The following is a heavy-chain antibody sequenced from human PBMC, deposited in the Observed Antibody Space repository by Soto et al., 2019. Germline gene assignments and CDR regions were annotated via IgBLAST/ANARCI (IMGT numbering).Heavy chain of an antibody. CDR3: ARDNRIDYGDYATDPIHAEYFQH. CDR2: IYYSGST. Sequence: QVQLQESGPGLVKPSQTLSLTCTVSGGSISSGDYYWSWIRQPPGKGLEWIGYIYYSGSTYYNPSLKSRVTISVDTSKHQFSLKLSSVTAADTAVYYCARDNRIDYGDYATDPIHAEYFQHWGQGTLVTVSS. D-gene: IGHD4-17*01. CDR1: GGSISSGDYY. V-gene: IGHV4-30-4*01. J-gene: IGHJ1*01.